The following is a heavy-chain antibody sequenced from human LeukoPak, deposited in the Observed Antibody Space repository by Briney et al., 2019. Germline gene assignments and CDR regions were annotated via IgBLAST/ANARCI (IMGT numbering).Heavy chain of an antibody. CDR3: ARGRLGSSGWYGGFDP. D-gene: IGHD6-19*01. CDR1: GYTSTSYD. V-gene: IGHV1-8*01. J-gene: IGHJ5*02. Sequence: ASVKVSCKASGYTSTSYDINWVRQATGQGLEWMGWMNPNSGNTGYAQKFQGRVTMTRNTSISTAYMELSSLRSEDTAVYYCARGRLGSSGWYGGFDPWGQGTLVTVSS. CDR2: MNPNSGNT.